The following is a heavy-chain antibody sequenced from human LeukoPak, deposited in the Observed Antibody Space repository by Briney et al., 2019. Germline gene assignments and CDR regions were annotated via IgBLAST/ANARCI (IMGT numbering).Heavy chain of an antibody. D-gene: IGHD2-8*02. Sequence: PSETLSLTCTVSGGSISNYYWSWIRQPPGKGLEWIGYIHYSGSTNYNPSLKSRVTISVDTSKNQFSLKLNSVTAADTAVYYCARDAGPGRYYYYMDVWGKGTTVTVSS. CDR2: IHYSGST. CDR3: ARDAGPGRYYYYMDV. CDR1: GGSISNYY. V-gene: IGHV4-59*01. J-gene: IGHJ6*03.